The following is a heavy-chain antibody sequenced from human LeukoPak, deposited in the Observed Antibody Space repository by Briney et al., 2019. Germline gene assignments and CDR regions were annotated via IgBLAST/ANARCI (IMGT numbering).Heavy chain of an antibody. CDR1: GFTFRTYW. Sequence: GSLRLSCVGSGFTFRTYWMSWVRQAPGKGLEWVANINQDGSEKNYVDSLKGRFTISRDNAKKSLFLEMDSLRAEDTAVYYCALITGRWWFDPWGPGTLVSVSS. CDR3: ALITGRWWFDP. D-gene: IGHD5-24*01. CDR2: INQDGSEK. J-gene: IGHJ5*02. V-gene: IGHV3-7*01.